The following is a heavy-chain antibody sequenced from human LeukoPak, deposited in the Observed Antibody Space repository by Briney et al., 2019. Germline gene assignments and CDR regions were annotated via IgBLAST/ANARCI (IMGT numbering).Heavy chain of an antibody. CDR2: IHRSGSA. V-gene: IGHV3-53*01. J-gene: IGHJ4*02. CDR3: AKGSSNWRDYYFFDY. D-gene: IGHD6-13*01. Sequence: GGSLRLSCALFDVTVSDSYMGWVRQAPGKGLEWVSGIHRSGSAYYADSVKGRFTISRDTSKNTLYLQMNSLRVDDTAVYYCAKGSSNWRDYYFFDYWGQGTLVTVSS. CDR1: DVTVSDSY.